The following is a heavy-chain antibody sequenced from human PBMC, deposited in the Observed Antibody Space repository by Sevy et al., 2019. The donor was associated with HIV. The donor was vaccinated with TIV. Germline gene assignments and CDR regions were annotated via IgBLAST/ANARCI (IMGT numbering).Heavy chain of an antibody. V-gene: IGHV3-30*04. J-gene: IGHJ6*02. CDR2: ISYDGSNK. D-gene: IGHD2-2*01. CDR3: ARDRYCSSTSCYHYGMDV. Sequence: GGSLRLSCAASGFTFSSYAMHWVRQAPGKGLEWVAVISYDGSNKYYADSVKGRFTISRDNSKNTLYLQMNSLRAEDTAVYYCARDRYCSSTSCYHYGMDVWGQWTTVTVSS. CDR1: GFTFSSYA.